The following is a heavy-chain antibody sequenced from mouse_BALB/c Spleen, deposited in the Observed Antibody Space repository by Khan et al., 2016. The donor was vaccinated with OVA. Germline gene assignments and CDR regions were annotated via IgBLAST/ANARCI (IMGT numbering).Heavy chain of an antibody. CDR2: IDPENGDT. Sequence: VQLQQSGAELVRPGALVKLSCKASGFNIKDYYMHWVKQRPEQGLVWIGRIDPENGDTKYDPKFQGKATITADTSSNTAYLQLSSLTSEDTAVYYCALIYYGNFIYFDYWGQGTTLTVSS. J-gene: IGHJ2*01. CDR1: GFNIKDYY. D-gene: IGHD2-1*01. CDR3: ALIYYGNFIYFDY. V-gene: IGHV14-1*02.